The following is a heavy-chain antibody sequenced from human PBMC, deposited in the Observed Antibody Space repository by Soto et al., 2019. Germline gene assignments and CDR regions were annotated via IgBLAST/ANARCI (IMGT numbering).Heavy chain of an antibody. Sequence: EVQLLESGGDLVQPGGSLRLSCAASGFTFSSYAMSWVRQAPGKGLEWVSIISGSGSPTYYADSVKGRFTISRDNSKNTLYLQMNSLRAEDTALYYCAKRGDDYNFAYWGQGTLVTVSS. CDR2: ISGSGSPT. CDR1: GFTFSSYA. D-gene: IGHD4-4*01. CDR3: AKRGDDYNFAY. J-gene: IGHJ4*02. V-gene: IGHV3-23*01.